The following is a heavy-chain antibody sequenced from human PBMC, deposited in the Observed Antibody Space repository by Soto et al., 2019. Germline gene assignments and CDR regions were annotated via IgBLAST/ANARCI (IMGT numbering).Heavy chain of an antibody. V-gene: IGHV1-69*13. Sequence: SVKVSCKASGGTFSSYAISWVRQAPGQGLEWMGGIIPIFGTANYAQKFQGRVTITADESTSTAYMELSSLRSEDTAVYYCARDGYYDSSGYSWFDPWGRGTLVTVSS. CDR3: ARDGYYDSSGYSWFDP. CDR2: IIPIFGTA. CDR1: GGTFSSYA. D-gene: IGHD3-22*01. J-gene: IGHJ5*02.